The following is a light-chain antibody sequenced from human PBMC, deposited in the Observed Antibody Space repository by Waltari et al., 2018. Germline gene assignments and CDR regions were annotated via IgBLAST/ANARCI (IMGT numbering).Light chain of an antibody. CDR2: AAS. CDR3: QQYLTFPYT. J-gene: IGKJ2*01. V-gene: IGKV1D-8*01. Sequence: VISMTQSPSFLSASTGDRVTISCRVSQDIGSSLAWYQQKPGKAPDLLIFAASTLKSGVPSRFCGSGSGTDFTLTISRMQSEDCATYYCQQYLTFPYTFGQGTKLEI. CDR1: QDIGSS.